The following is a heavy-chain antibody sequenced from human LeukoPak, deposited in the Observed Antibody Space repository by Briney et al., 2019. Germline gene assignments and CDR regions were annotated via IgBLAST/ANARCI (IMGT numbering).Heavy chain of an antibody. J-gene: IGHJ4*02. CDR3: ARDPEPMVRGVITYFDH. CDR2: ISYDGSNK. D-gene: IGHD3-10*01. CDR1: GFTFSSYG. V-gene: IGHV3-30*03. Sequence: PGRSLRLSCAASGFTFSSYGMHWVRQAPGKGLEWVAVISYDGSNKYYVDSVKGRFTISRDNSKNTLFLEMNSLRAEDTAVYYCARDPEPMVRGVITYFDHWGQGTLVTVSS.